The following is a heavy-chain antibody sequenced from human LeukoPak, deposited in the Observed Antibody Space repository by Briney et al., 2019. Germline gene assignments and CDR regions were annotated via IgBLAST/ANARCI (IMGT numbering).Heavy chain of an antibody. CDR3: ARGGVYCSSVSCSVDY. V-gene: IGHV3-49*03. Sequence: GGSLRLSCTASGFTFGDYAMSWFRQAPGKGLEWVGFIRSKAYGGTTENAASVKGRFTISRDDSKSIAYLQMNSLKTEDAAVYYCARGGVYCSSVSCSVDYWGQGILVTVSS. CDR1: GFTFGDYA. J-gene: IGHJ4*02. D-gene: IGHD2-2*01. CDR2: IRSKAYGGTT.